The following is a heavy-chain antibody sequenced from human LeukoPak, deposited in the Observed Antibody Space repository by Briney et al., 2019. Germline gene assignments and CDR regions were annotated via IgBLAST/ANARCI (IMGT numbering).Heavy chain of an antibody. CDR2: ISDSGDRT. CDR3: TKSGSVPPDY. CDR1: GFTFTIYA. V-gene: IGHV3-23*01. J-gene: IGHJ4*02. D-gene: IGHD2-2*01. Sequence: GGSLRLSCAASGFTFTIYAMSWVRQSPGKGLEWVSSISDSGDRTYYADSVKGRFTISRDNSRNTLYLQVNSLRAEDTAVYYCTKSGSVPPDYWGQGTLVTVSS.